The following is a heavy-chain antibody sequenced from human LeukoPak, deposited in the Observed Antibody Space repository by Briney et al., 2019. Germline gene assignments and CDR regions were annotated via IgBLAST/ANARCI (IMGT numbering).Heavy chain of an antibody. J-gene: IGHJ4*02. V-gene: IGHV1-2*02. CDR2: INPNSGGT. Sequence: ASVKVSCKASGYTFTGYYMHWVRQAPGQGLEWMGWINPNSGGTNYAQRFQGRVTMTRDTSISTAYMELSRLRSDDTAVYYCARDNLEGAAGGYWGQGTLVTVSS. CDR1: GYTFTGYY. CDR3: ARDNLEGAAGGY. D-gene: IGHD1-26*01.